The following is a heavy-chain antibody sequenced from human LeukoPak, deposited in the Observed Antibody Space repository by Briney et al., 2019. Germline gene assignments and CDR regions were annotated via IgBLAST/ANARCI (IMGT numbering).Heavy chain of an antibody. D-gene: IGHD5-18*01. CDR2: ISWDGGST. CDR1: GFTFSSYW. V-gene: IGHV3-43D*03. Sequence: GGSLRLSCAASGFTFSSYWMHWVRQAPGKGLEWVSLISWDGGSTYYADSVKGRFTISRDNSENSLYLQMNSLRTEDTALYYCAKDHKIGGYSYGLDYWGQGTLVTVSS. J-gene: IGHJ4*02. CDR3: AKDHKIGGYSYGLDY.